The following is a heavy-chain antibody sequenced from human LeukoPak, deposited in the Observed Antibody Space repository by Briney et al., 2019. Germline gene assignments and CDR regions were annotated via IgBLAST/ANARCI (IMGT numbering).Heavy chain of an antibody. J-gene: IGHJ4*02. CDR3: ARSSKTKTHCSGGSCYPYYSYGFPFDY. Sequence: SQTLSLTCAVSGGSISSGGYSWSWIRQPPGKGLEWIGYVYYSGSTYYNPSLKSRVTISVDTSKNQFSLKLSSVTAADTAVYYCARSSKTKTHCSGGSCYPYYSYGFPFDYWGQGTLVTVSS. CDR1: GGSISSGGYS. D-gene: IGHD2-15*01. CDR2: VYYSGST. V-gene: IGHV4-30-4*07.